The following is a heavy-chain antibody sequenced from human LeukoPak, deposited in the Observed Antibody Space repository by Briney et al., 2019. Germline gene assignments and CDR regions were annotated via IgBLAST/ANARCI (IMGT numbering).Heavy chain of an antibody. Sequence: GGSLRLSCAASGFTLSSYAMSWVRQAPGKGLEWVSAISGSGGSTYYADSVKGRFTISRDNAKNSLYLQMNSLRAEDTAVYYCARGDFGRYAFDFWGQGTMVTVSS. CDR2: ISGSGGST. CDR1: GFTLSSYA. D-gene: IGHD3-16*01. V-gene: IGHV3-23*01. CDR3: ARGDFGRYAFDF. J-gene: IGHJ3*01.